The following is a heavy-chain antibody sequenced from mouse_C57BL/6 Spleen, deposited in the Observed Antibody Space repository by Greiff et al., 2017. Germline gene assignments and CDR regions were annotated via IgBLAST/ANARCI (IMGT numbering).Heavy chain of an antibody. V-gene: IGHV1-26*01. D-gene: IGHD2-12*01. CDR3: ARDSNDGYFDV. Sequence: VQLQQSGPELVKPGASVKISCKASGYTFTDYYMNWVKQSHGKSLEWIGDINPNNGGTSYNQKFKGKATLTVDQSSSTAYMELRSLTSEDSAVYYCARDSNDGYFDVWGTGTTVTVSS. J-gene: IGHJ1*03. CDR1: GYTFTDYY. CDR2: INPNNGGT.